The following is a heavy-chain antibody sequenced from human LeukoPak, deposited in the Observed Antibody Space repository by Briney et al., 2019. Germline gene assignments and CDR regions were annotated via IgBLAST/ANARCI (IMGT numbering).Heavy chain of an antibody. CDR1: GFTFSGYW. CDR3: ARGVLRYFDWLENSDY. J-gene: IGHJ4*02. CDR2: ISYDGSNK. Sequence: GGSLRLSCADSGFTFSGYWMNWVRQAPGKGLEWVAVISYDGSNKYYADSVKGRFTISRDNSKNTLYLQMNSLRAEDTAVYYCARGVLRYFDWLENSDYWGQGTLVTVSS. D-gene: IGHD3-9*01. V-gene: IGHV3-30-3*01.